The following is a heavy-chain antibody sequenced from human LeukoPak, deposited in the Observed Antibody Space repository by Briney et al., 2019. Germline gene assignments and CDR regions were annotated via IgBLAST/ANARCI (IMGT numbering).Heavy chain of an antibody. V-gene: IGHV3-64D*06. CDR2: ISSNGGST. CDR1: GFTFSSYA. Sequence: GGSLRLSCSAPGFTFSSYAMHWVRQAPGKGLEYVSAISSNGGSTYYADSVKGRFTISRDNSKNTLYLQMSSLRAEDTAVYYCVRRRTTVIDYWGQGTLVTVSS. D-gene: IGHD4-17*01. J-gene: IGHJ4*02. CDR3: VRRRTTVIDY.